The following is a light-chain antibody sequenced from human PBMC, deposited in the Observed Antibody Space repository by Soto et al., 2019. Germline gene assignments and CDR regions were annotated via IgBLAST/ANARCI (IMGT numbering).Light chain of an antibody. V-gene: IGLV1-51*01. CDR3: GTWDTGLRAGV. Sequence: QSVLTQPPSVSAAPGQRVTISCSGSRSNIGENYVSWYQQLPGKAPKVLIYDRNMRPSGIPDRFSGSKSGTSATLDITGLQTGDEADYYCGTWDTGLRAGVFGGGTKLTV. CDR2: DRN. CDR1: RSNIGENY. J-gene: IGLJ3*02.